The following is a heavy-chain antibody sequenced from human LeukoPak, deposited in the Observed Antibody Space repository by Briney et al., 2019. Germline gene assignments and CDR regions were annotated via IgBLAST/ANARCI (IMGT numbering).Heavy chain of an antibody. Sequence: PGGSLRLSCAASGFTFSNAWMSWVRQAPGKGLEWVGRIKSKTDGGTTDYAAPVKGRFTIFRDNSKNTLYLQMNSLRAEDTAVYYCASGVAVYYFDYWGQGTLVTVSS. CDR3: ASGVAVYYFDY. D-gene: IGHD6-19*01. CDR2: IKSKTDGGTT. CDR1: GFTFSNAW. J-gene: IGHJ4*02. V-gene: IGHV3-15*01.